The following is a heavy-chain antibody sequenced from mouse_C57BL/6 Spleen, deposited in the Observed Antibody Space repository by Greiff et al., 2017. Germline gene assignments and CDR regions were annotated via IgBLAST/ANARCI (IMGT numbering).Heavy chain of an antibody. D-gene: IGHD1-1*01. Sequence: VQLQESGPGLVAPSQSLSITCTVSGFSLTSYGVDWVRQSPGTGLEWMGVIWGVGRTNYNSAINSRLSISKDNSKSQVFLKMNSLQTDDTAMYYCASLHYYYGSSIFAYWGQGTLVTVSA. J-gene: IGHJ3*01. CDR1: GFSLTSYG. V-gene: IGHV2-6*01. CDR2: IWGVGRT. CDR3: ASLHYYYGSSIFAY.